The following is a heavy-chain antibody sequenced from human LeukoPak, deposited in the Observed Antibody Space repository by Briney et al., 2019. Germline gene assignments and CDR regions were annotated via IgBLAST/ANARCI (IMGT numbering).Heavy chain of an antibody. CDR2: VDYRWNT. J-gene: IGHJ6*02. Sequence: PSETLSLTCTISGGSISTYYWSWIRQPPGKGLEWIGYVDYRWNTNYNPSLKSRVTISIDTSKSLFSLKLNSVTAADTAVYYCARVEVGAANRQWYGMDVWGQGTTVTVPS. CDR1: GGSISTYY. CDR3: ARVEVGAANRQWYGMDV. V-gene: IGHV4-59*01. D-gene: IGHD2-15*01.